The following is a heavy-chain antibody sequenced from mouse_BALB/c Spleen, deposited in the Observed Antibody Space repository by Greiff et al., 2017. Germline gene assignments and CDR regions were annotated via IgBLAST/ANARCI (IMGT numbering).Heavy chain of an antibody. Sequence: LVESGAELVRPGSSVKISCKASGYAFSSYWMNWVKQRPGQGLEWIGQIYPGDGDTNYNGKFKGKATLTADKSSSTAYMQLSSLTSEDSAVYFCAREGSYYYAMDYWGQGTSVTVSS. CDR1: GYAFSSYW. J-gene: IGHJ4*01. V-gene: IGHV1-80*01. CDR3: AREGSYYYAMDY. CDR2: IYPGDGDT.